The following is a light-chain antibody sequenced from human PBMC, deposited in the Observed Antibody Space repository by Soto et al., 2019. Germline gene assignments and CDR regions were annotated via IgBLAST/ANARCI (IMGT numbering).Light chain of an antibody. CDR2: KAS. Sequence: DIQMTQSPSTLSASVGDRVTITCRASQNINSWLAWYQQKPGKAPKLLIYKASSLESGVPSRFSGSGSGTEFNLTISSLQSDDFAAYFCQQYEIYPITFGQGTRLEMK. CDR1: QNINSW. V-gene: IGKV1-5*03. CDR3: QQYEIYPIT. J-gene: IGKJ5*01.